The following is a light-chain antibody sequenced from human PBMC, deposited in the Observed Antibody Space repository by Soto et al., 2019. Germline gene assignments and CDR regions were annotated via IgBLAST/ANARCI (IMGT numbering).Light chain of an antibody. J-gene: IGKJ1*01. CDR1: QSIGSD. V-gene: IGKV3-15*01. CDR2: GAS. Sequence: EIVMTQSPATLSVSPGERVSQSCRASQSIGSDLAWYQQKPGQAPRLLFYGASTRATGFPARFSGSGSGTEFTLTISSLESEDFAVYYCQQYYKWPPWTFGQGTRVEIK. CDR3: QQYYKWPPWT.